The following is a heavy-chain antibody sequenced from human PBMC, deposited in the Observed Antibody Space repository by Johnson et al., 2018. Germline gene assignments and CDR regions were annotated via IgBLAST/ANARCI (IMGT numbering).Heavy chain of an antibody. J-gene: IGHJ6*02. V-gene: IGHV1-69*01. Sequence: QVQLVQSGAEVKKPGSSVKVSCKASGGTFSSYAISWVRQAPGQGLEWMGGIIPIFGTANYAQKFQGRVTITADESTSTAYMERGSLRSEDTAVYYCAGDKTGLVGEYHYYYGMDVWGQGTTVTVSS. CDR3: AGDKTGLVGEYHYYYGMDV. D-gene: IGHD1-14*01. CDR2: IIPIFGTA. CDR1: GGTFSSYA.